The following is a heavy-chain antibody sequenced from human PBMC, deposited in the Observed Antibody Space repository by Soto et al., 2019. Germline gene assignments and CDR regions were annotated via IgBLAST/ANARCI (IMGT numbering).Heavy chain of an antibody. CDR3: VCGGNFFVY. D-gene: IGHD3-16*01. J-gene: IGHJ4*02. V-gene: IGHV3-7*01. CDR1: GFTFSTYW. CDR2: INQDGSER. Sequence: EVQLVESGGGLVQPGGSLRLPCAASGFTFSTYWMTWVRQPPGKGLERVASINQDGSERYYVDSVRGRFPISRDNAKNSRYLQMNSLRAEDTAVYYCVCGGNFFVYWGQGTLVTVSP.